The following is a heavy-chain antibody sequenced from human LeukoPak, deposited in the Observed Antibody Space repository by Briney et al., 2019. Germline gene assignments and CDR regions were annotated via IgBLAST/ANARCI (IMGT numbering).Heavy chain of an antibody. V-gene: IGHV4-59*11. CDR1: GESISSHY. D-gene: IGHD3-16*01. CDR2: ITNSGTT. J-gene: IGHJ6*03. Sequence: PSETLSLTCNVSGESISSHYWSWTRQSPGKGLEWIGYITNSGTTKFNPSLKSRVTISRDTSKNQISLRLSSVTAADTAVYYCARETSQKGAHYMDVWGKGTTVTISS. CDR3: ARETSQKGAHYMDV.